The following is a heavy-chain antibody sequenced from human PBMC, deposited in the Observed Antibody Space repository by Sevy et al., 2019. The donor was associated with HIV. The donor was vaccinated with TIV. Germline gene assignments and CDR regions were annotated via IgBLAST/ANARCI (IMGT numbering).Heavy chain of an antibody. CDR2: IIPIFGTA. Sequence: ASVKVSCKASGGTFSSYAISWVRQAPGQGLEWMGGIIPIFGTANYAQRFQGRVTITADKSTSTAYMELSSLRSEDTAVYYCAINSGSYYYYYYMDVWGKGTTVTVSS. CDR3: AINSGSYYYYYYMDV. J-gene: IGHJ6*03. D-gene: IGHD1-26*01. CDR1: GGTFSSYA. V-gene: IGHV1-69*06.